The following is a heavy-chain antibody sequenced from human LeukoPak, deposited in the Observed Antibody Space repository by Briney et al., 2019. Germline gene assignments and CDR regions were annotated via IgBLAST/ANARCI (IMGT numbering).Heavy chain of an antibody. D-gene: IGHD2-2*01. Sequence: SETLSLTCAAYGGSFSGYYWSWIRQPPGKGLEWIGEINHSGSTNYNPSLKSRVTISVDTSKNQFSLKLSSVTAADTAVYYCARGPPVHYFDYWGQGTLVTVSS. V-gene: IGHV4-34*01. CDR1: GGSFSGYY. CDR2: INHSGST. CDR3: ARGPPVHYFDY. J-gene: IGHJ4*02.